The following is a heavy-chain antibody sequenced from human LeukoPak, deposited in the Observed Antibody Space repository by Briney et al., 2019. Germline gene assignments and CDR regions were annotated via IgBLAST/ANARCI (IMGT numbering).Heavy chain of an antibody. D-gene: IGHD2-15*01. J-gene: IGHJ4*02. CDR3: ARLVCGGGSCPAEFDY. V-gene: IGHV4-39*01. Sequence: SETLSLICIVSGGSISSGGHYWGWIRQPPGTGLEWIGSIYYSGSTYYNPSLNSRVTIFIDMSKNQFSLKLSSVTATDTAVYYCARLVCGGGSCPAEFDYWGQGTLVTVSS. CDR2: IYYSGST. CDR1: GGSISSGGHY.